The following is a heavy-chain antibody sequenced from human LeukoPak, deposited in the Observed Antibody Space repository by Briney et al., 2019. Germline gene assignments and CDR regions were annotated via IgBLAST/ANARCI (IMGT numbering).Heavy chain of an antibody. CDR2: INHSGST. V-gene: IGHV4-34*01. J-gene: IGHJ4*02. CDR1: GGSFSGYY. Sequence: SETLSLTCAVYGGSFSGYYWSWIRQPPGKGLEWIGEINHSGSTNYNPSLKSRVTISVDTSKNQFSLKLSSVTAADTAVYYCARAYGDNDYWGQGTLVTVSS. CDR3: ARAYGDNDY. D-gene: IGHD4-17*01.